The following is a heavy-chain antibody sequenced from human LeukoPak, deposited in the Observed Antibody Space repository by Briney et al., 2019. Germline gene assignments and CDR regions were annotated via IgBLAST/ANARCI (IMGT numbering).Heavy chain of an antibody. CDR3: AKSIARVVGATRAYSSGFNPFDY. Sequence: GGSLRLSCAASGFTFCSYAMSWVRQAPGKGLEWVSAICGRGGRIYSADSVKGRFTISRDNSKNTLYLQMISLRAEDTAVYYCAKSIARVVGATRAYSSGFNPFDYWGQGTLVTVSS. V-gene: IGHV3-23*01. CDR2: ICGRGGRI. CDR1: GFTFCSYA. J-gene: IGHJ4*02. D-gene: IGHD6-19*01.